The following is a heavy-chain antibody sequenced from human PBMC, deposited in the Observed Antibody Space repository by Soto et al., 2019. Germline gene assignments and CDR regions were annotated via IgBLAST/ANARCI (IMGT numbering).Heavy chain of an antibody. CDR1: GFTFSSYD. CDR3: VRRVSGNYDY. D-gene: IGHD1-7*01. V-gene: IGHV3-64*01. CDR2: ISSNGGTT. Sequence: EVQLAESGGGMVQPGGSLRLSCVASGFTFSSYDMHWVRQARGKGLEYVSSISSNGGTTYYGNSVKGRLTISRDNSKNPLYLQMGSLIAEDMAVYYCVRRVSGNYDYWGQATLVTVSS. J-gene: IGHJ4*02.